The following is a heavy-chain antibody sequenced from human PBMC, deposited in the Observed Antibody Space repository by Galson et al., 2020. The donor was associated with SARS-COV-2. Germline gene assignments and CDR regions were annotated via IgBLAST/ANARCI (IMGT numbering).Heavy chain of an antibody. D-gene: IGHD3-10*01. J-gene: IGHJ1*01. V-gene: IGHV3-30*04. CDR1: GLSFSGYA. CDR3: ARAGVLWFGEVPY. Sequence: GGSLRLSCADSGLSFSGYAMHWVRQAPGKGLEWVSLISYDGSDQYYAKSVKGRFTISRDNSKNTLYLQMNSLRVEDTAVYYCARAGVLWFGEVPYWGQGTLVTVSS. CDR2: ISYDGSDQ.